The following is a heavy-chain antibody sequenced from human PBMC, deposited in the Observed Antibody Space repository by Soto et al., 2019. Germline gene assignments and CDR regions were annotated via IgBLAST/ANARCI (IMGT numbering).Heavy chain of an antibody. V-gene: IGHV1-69*01. CDR1: GGTFSSYA. CDR3: VATEERAVAGPSYYYYGMDV. CDR2: IIPIFGTA. Sequence: QVQLVQSGAEVKKPGSSVKVSCKASGGTFSSYAISWVRQAPGQGLEWMGGIIPIFGTANYAQKFQGRVTITADESTSTAYMELSSLRSEYTAVYYCVATEERAVAGPSYYYYGMDVWGQGTTVTVSS. J-gene: IGHJ6*02. D-gene: IGHD6-19*01.